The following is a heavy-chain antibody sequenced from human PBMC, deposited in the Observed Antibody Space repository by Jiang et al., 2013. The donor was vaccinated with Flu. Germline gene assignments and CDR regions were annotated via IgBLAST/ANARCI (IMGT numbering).Heavy chain of an antibody. Sequence: SGAEVKKPGSSVKVSCKASGGTFSSYAISWVRQAPGQGLEWMGGIIPILGIANYAQKFQGRVTITADKSTSTAYMELSSLRSEDTAVYYCARAETYYYDSSGYQTFDYWAREPWSPSPQ. CDR3: ARAETYYYDSSGYQTFDY. D-gene: IGHD3-22*01. V-gene: IGHV1-69*04. J-gene: IGHJ4*02. CDR2: IIPILGIA. CDR1: GGTFSSYA.